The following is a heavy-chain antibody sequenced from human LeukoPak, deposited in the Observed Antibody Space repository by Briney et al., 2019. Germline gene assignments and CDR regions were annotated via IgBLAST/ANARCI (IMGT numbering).Heavy chain of an antibody. CDR2: INPSGGST. V-gene: IGHV1-46*01. CDR3: ARGGVSWFDP. Sequence: ASVKVSCKVSGYTLTELSMHWVRQAPGQGLEWMGIINPSGGSTSYAQKFQGRVTMTRDTSTSTVYMELSSLRSEDTAVYYCARGGVSWFDPWGQGTLVTVSS. J-gene: IGHJ5*02. CDR1: GYTLTELS. D-gene: IGHD1-26*01.